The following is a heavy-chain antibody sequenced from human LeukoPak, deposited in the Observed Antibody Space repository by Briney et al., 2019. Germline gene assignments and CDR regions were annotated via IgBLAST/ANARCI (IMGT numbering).Heavy chain of an antibody. CDR1: GFTFSSYA. J-gene: IGHJ6*03. V-gene: IGHV3-23*01. CDR2: ISGSGGST. CDR3: AKDHPQGGYCSSTSCPSYYMDV. Sequence: GGSLRLSCAASGFTFSSYAMSWVRQAPGKGLEWVSAISGSGGSTYYADSVKGRFTISRDNSKNTLYLQMNSLGAEDTAVYYCAKDHPQGGYCSSTSCPSYYMDVWGKGTTVTVSS. D-gene: IGHD2-2*01.